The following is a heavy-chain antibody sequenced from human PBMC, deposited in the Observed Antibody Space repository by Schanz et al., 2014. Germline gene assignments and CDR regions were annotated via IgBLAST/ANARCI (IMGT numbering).Heavy chain of an antibody. CDR1: GFTFSSHW. J-gene: IGHJ4*02. Sequence: EVQLVQSGGGLVQPGGSLRLSCAASGFTFSSHWMHWVRQDPGKGLVWVARINSVGSNTDYADSVTGRFTISRDNAKNTLYLQMNTLRAEDTAVYYCVRGSCCAFDYWGQGTLVTVSS. CDR2: INSVGSNT. CDR3: VRGSCCAFDY. D-gene: IGHD3-22*01. V-gene: IGHV3-74*01.